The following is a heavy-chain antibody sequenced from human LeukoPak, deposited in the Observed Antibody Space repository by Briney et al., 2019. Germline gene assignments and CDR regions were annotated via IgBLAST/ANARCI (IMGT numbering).Heavy chain of an antibody. CDR1: GDSISSGGYY. J-gene: IGHJ4*02. V-gene: IGHV4-31*03. CDR2: INYSGST. D-gene: IGHD4-11*01. CDR3: ARDNYRTTRYYFDY. Sequence: SQSLSLTCTVSGDSISSGGYYWSWIRQHPGKGLEWIGYINYSGSTYYNPSLKSRVTISVDTSKNQFSLKLSSVTAADTAVYYCARDNYRTTRYYFDYWGQGTLVAVSP.